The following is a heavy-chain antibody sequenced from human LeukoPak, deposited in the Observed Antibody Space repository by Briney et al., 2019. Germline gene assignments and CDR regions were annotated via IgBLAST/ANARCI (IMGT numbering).Heavy chain of an antibody. V-gene: IGHV1-8*01. CDR1: GYTFTNYD. CDR3: ARDQDIAVVVAALRQREMGGFDP. J-gene: IGHJ5*02. Sequence: EASVKVSCKASGYTFTNYDINWVRQATGQGPEWMGWMNPKSGNTGYAQKFQGRVTMTRNTSISTAYMELSSLRSDDTAVYYCARDQDIAVVVAALRQREMGGFDPWGQGTLVTVSS. CDR2: MNPKSGNT. D-gene: IGHD2-15*01.